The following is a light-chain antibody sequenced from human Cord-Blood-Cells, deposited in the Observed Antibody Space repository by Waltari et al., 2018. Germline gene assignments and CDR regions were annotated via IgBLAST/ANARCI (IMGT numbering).Light chain of an antibody. J-gene: IGLJ2*01. CDR1: SRDVGGYNY. V-gene: IGLV2-14*01. CDR3: SSYTSSSTLV. Sequence: QSALTQPASVSGSPGQSIPISCPGTSRDVGGYNYFSWYQQHPGKAPKPIIYKVSNRPSGVSNRFSGSKSGNTASLTISGRQAEDEADYYCSSYTSSSTLVFGGGTKLTVL. CDR2: KVS.